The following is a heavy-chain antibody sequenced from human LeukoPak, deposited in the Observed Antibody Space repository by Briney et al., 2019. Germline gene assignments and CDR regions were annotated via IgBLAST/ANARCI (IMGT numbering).Heavy chain of an antibody. CDR3: AAGRPYSLLDY. Sequence: GASVKDSCTVSGSSLTELSLYWVRQAPGKGLEWMGGFDVIDAKTFYAQKFQGRVTMTEDSSTDTAYMELSSLRSDDTAFYYCAAGRPYSLLDYWGQGTLLTVSS. CDR2: FDVIDAKT. J-gene: IGHJ4*02. D-gene: IGHD5-18*01. CDR1: GSSLTELS. V-gene: IGHV1-24*01.